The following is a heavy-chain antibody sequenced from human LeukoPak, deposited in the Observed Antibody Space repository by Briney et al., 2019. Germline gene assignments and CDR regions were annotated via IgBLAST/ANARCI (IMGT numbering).Heavy chain of an antibody. Sequence: SETLSLTCAVYGGSFSGYYWSWLRQPPGEGLEWIREIHPRGTIDYNPSLKSRVTISGDTSKNQFSLKLTSVTAADTAVYYCARGTDRSKIAYWGQGTLVTVSS. V-gene: IGHV4-34*01. CDR3: ARGTDRSKIAY. CDR1: GGSFSGYY. D-gene: IGHD3-22*01. CDR2: IHPRGTI. J-gene: IGHJ4*02.